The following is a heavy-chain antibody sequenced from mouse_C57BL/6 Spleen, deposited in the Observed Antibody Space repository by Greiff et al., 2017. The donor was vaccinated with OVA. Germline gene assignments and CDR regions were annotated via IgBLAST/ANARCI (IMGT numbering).Heavy chain of an antibody. CDR3: AREGADSSGYGGMDY. J-gene: IGHJ4*01. D-gene: IGHD3-2*02. V-gene: IGHV1-53*01. CDR1: GYTFTSYW. CDR2: INPSNGGT. Sequence: QVQLQQPGTELVKPGASVKLSCKASGYTFTSYWMHWVKHRPGQGLEWIGNINPSNGGTNYNEKFKSKATLTVDKSSSTAYMQLSSLTSEDSAVYYCAREGADSSGYGGMDYWGQGTSVTVSS.